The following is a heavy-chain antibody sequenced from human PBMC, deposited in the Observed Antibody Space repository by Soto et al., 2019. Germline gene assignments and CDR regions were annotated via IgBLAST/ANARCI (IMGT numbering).Heavy chain of an antibody. CDR2: INHSGST. D-gene: IGHD3-3*01. CDR1: GGSFSGYY. CDR3: ARGRGTIFGVVIKGNWFDP. V-gene: IGHV4-34*01. J-gene: IGHJ5*02. Sequence: ETLSLTCAVYGGSFSGYYWSWIRQPPGKGLEWIGEINHSGSTNYNPSLKSRVTISVDTSKNQFSLKLSSVTAADTAVYYCARGRGTIFGVVIKGNWFDPWGQGTLVTVSS.